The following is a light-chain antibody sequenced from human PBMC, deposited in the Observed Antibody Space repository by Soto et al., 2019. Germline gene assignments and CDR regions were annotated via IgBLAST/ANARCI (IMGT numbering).Light chain of an antibody. CDR1: QSVSSN. CDR3: QQYGSSPWT. Sequence: EIGMTQSPATLSVSPGERVTLSCRASQSVSSNLAWYQQKRGQAPRLLIYGASNRATGIPDRFSGSGSGTDFTLTISRLEPEDFAVYYCQQYGSSPWTFGQGTKVDIK. CDR2: GAS. V-gene: IGKV3-20*01. J-gene: IGKJ1*01.